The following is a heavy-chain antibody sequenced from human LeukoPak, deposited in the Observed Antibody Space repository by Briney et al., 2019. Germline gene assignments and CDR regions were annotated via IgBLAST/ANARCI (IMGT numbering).Heavy chain of an antibody. CDR2: ISAYNGNT. D-gene: IGHD3-3*01. CDR3: ARPVTIRFLESCMDV. CDR1: GYTFTSYG. J-gene: IGHJ6*02. Sequence: ASVKVSCKASGYTFTSYGISWVRQAPGQGLEWMGWISAYNGNTNYAQKLQGRVTMTTDTSTSTAYMELRSLRSDDTAMYYCARPVTIRFLESCMDVWGQGTTVTVSS. V-gene: IGHV1-18*01.